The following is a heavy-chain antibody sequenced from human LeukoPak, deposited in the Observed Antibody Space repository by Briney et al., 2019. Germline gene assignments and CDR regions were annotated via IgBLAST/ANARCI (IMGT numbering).Heavy chain of an antibody. D-gene: IGHD3-22*01. CDR2: VSGDGAST. CDR3: AKDGSGYY. V-gene: IGHV3-43*02. CDR1: GFTFDDYA. Sequence: PGGSLRLSCAASGFTFDDYAMHWVRQAPGKGLEWVSLVSGDGASTYYADSVKGRFTISRDNSRKSLYLQMSSLRAEDTALYYCAKDGSGYYWGQGTLVTVSS. J-gene: IGHJ4*02.